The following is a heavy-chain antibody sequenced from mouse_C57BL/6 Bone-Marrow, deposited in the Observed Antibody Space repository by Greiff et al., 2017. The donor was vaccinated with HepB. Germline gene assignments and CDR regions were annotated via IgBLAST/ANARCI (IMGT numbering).Heavy chain of an antibody. Sequence: EADGVDFSRYWMSWVRRAPGKGLEWIGEINPDSSTINYAPSLKDKFIISRDNAKNTLYLQMSKVRSEDTALYYCASSYGYFDYWGQGTTLTVSS. CDR3: ASSYGYFDY. V-gene: IGHV4-1*01. CDR1: GVDFSRYW. J-gene: IGHJ2*01. CDR2: INPDSSTI. D-gene: IGHD1-1*01.